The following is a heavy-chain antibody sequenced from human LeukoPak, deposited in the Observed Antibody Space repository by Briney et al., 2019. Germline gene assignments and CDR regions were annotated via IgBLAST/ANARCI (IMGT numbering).Heavy chain of an antibody. Sequence: ASVKVSCKASGYTFTSYGISWVRQAPGQGLEWVGWIRGDNGNTNYAQKLQGRLTMTTDTSTSTGYMELRSLRSDDTAVYYCARGEVYYGSGFYNYIDVWGKGTTVTISS. CDR2: IRGDNGNT. J-gene: IGHJ6*03. CDR3: ARGEVYYGSGFYNYIDV. V-gene: IGHV1-18*01. D-gene: IGHD3-10*01. CDR1: GYTFTSYG.